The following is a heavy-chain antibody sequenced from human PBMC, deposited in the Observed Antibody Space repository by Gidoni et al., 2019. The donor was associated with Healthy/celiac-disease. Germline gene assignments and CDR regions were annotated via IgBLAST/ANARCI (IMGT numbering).Heavy chain of an antibody. CDR2: IYYSGST. Sequence: QLQLQESGPGLVKPSEPLSLTCTVPGGSISSSSYYWGWIRQPPGKGLEWIGSIYYSGSTYYNPSLKSRVTISVDTSKNQFSLKLSSVTAADTAVYYCARIMTGYSSSWYFDYWGQGTLVTVSS. D-gene: IGHD6-13*01. J-gene: IGHJ4*02. CDR1: GGSISSSSYY. CDR3: ARIMTGYSSSWYFDY. V-gene: IGHV4-39*01.